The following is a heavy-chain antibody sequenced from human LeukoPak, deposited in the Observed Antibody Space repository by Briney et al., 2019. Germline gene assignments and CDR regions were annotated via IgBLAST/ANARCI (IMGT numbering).Heavy chain of an antibody. CDR3: ATTNDGGGYQWGDFFDF. V-gene: IGHV1-69*04. Sequence: SVKVSCKASGGTSTSHAISWVRQAPGQGLEWMGRIIPNLGTTNRAQNFQDRVTLTADKSTNAAYMELTSLTSDDTAVYYCATTNDGGGYQWGDFFDFWGQGTLVTVSS. CDR1: GGTSTSHA. D-gene: IGHD3-22*01. J-gene: IGHJ4*02. CDR2: IIPNLGTT.